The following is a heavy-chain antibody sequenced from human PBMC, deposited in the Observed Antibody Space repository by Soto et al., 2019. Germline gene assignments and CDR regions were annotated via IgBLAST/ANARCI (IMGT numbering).Heavy chain of an antibody. J-gene: IGHJ6*02. Sequence: SVKVSCKASGGTFSSYAISWVRQAPGQGLEWMGGIIPIFGTANYAQKFQGRVTITADESTSTAYMELSSLRSEDTAVYCCARVAYGDYEGWYYYYGMDVWGQGTTVTVSS. D-gene: IGHD4-17*01. CDR3: ARVAYGDYEGWYYYYGMDV. CDR2: IIPIFGTA. CDR1: GGTFSSYA. V-gene: IGHV1-69*13.